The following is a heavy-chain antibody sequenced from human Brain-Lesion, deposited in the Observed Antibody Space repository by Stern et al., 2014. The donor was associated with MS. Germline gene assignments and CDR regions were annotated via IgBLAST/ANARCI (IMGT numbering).Heavy chain of an antibody. Sequence: VQLLESGPGLVKPSETLSLTCTVSGGSISSSSYYWGWIRQPPGKGLEWIGSIYYRGSTYYNPSLKSRVTLSMDTSQNQFSLRLSSVTAADTAVYFCAKLWLGELPESPFDYWGQGTLVTVSS. CDR3: AKLWLGELPESPFDY. D-gene: IGHD3-10*01. CDR1: GGSISSSSYY. J-gene: IGHJ4*02. V-gene: IGHV4-39*01. CDR2: IYYRGST.